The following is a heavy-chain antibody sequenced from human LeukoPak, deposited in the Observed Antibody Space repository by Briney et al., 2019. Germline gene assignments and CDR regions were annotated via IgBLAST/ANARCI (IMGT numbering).Heavy chain of an antibody. CDR3: AELGITMIGGV. CDR2: TKEDGSEK. V-gene: IGHV3-7*01. Sequence: GGSLRLSCAASGFTFSNYWMSWVRQAPGKGLEWVADTKEDGSEKYYMDSVKGRFTISRDNAKNSLYLQMNSLRAEDTAVYYCAELGITMIGGVWGKGTTVTISS. CDR1: GFTFSNYW. J-gene: IGHJ6*04. D-gene: IGHD3-10*02.